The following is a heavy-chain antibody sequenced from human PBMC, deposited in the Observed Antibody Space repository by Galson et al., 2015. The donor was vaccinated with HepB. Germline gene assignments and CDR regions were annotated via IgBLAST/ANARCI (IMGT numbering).Heavy chain of an antibody. V-gene: IGHV3-43*01. CDR3: AKEAVAARYYYYGMDV. Sequence: SLRLSCAASGFTFDDYTMHWVRQAPGKGLEWVSLISWDGGSTYYADSVKDRFTISRDNSKNSLYLQMNSLRTEDTALYYCAKEAVAARYYYYGMDVWGQGTTVTVSS. J-gene: IGHJ6*02. CDR1: GFTFDDYT. D-gene: IGHD6-19*01. CDR2: ISWDGGST.